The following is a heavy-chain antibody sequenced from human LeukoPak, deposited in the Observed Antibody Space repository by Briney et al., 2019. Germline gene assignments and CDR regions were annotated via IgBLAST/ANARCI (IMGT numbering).Heavy chain of an antibody. CDR1: GGSISSGGYS. V-gene: IGHV4-30-2*01. CDR2: IYHSGST. Sequence: TLSLTCAVSGGSISSGGYSWSWIRQPPGKGLEWIGYIYHSGSTYYNPSLKSRVTISVDRSKNQFSLKLSSVTAADTAVYYCARVVPAAISLSDAFDIWGQGTMVTVSS. D-gene: IGHD2-2*02. J-gene: IGHJ3*02. CDR3: ARVVPAAISLSDAFDI.